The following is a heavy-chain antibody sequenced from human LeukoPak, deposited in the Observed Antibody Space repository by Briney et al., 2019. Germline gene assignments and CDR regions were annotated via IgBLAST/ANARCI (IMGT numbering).Heavy chain of an antibody. D-gene: IGHD1-26*01. V-gene: IGHV5-51*01. CDR1: GYRFTNYY. Sequence: GESLKISCKASGYRFTNYYIAWVRQMPGKGLEWMGIIYPGDSDTRYSPSFQGQVTISADKSISTAYLQWSSLKASDTAMYYCARLIVGASFDYWGQGTLVTVSS. J-gene: IGHJ4*02. CDR2: IYPGDSDT. CDR3: ARLIVGASFDY.